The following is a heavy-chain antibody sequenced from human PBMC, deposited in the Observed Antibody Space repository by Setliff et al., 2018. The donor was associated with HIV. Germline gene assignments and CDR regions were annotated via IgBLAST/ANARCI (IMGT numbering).Heavy chain of an antibody. V-gene: IGHV3-33*06. J-gene: IGHJ4*02. CDR2: IWYDASKK. D-gene: IGHD3-3*01. CDR1: GFTFNSYG. CDR3: VKDVVKFWSGSGALDF. Sequence: GGSLRLSCAASGFTFNSYGMHWVRQAPGKGLEWVTLIWYDASKKEYAESVKGRFNILRDDSKKTVDLQMNSLRADDTAVYYCVKDVVKFWSGSGALDFWGPGTLVTVS.